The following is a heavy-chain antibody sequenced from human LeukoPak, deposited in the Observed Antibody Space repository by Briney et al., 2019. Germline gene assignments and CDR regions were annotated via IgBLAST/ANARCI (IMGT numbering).Heavy chain of an antibody. CDR1: GYTFTSYY. D-gene: IGHD5-24*01. Sequence: ASVKVSCKASGYTFTSYYMHWVRQAPGQGLEWMGIINPSGGSTSYAQKFQGRVTMTRDTSTSTVYMELSSLRSEDTAVYYRARDGVRDGYKYWYFDLWGRGTLVTVSS. V-gene: IGHV1-46*01. CDR3: ARDGVRDGYKYWYFDL. CDR2: INPSGGST. J-gene: IGHJ2*01.